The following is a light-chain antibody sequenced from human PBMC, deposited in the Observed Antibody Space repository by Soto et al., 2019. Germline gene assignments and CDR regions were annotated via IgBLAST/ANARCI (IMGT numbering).Light chain of an antibody. J-gene: IGLJ2*01. CDR3: AAWDDSLTGVV. CDR1: SSNIGTNL. Sequence: QSVLTQPPSASGAPGLRVAISCSGSSSNIGTNLVYWYQQFPGTAPKLLIYRNNQRPSGVPARFSGSKSGTSASLAISGLRSEDEADYFCAAWDDSLTGVVFGGGTKLTVL. CDR2: RNN. V-gene: IGLV1-47*01.